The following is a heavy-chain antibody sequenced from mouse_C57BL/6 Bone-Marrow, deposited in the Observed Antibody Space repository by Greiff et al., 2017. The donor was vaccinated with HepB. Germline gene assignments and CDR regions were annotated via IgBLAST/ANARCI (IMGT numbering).Heavy chain of an antibody. CDR1: GYTFTEYT. Sequence: QVQLQQSGAELVKPGASVKLSCKASGYTFTEYTIHWVKQRSGQGLEWIGWFYPGSGSIKYNEKFKDKATLTADKSSSTVYMELSRLTSEDSAVYFCASHEEKGDDGYYEDWYFDVWGKGTTVTVSS. CDR2: FYPGSGSI. CDR3: ASHEEKGDDGYYEDWYFDV. V-gene: IGHV1-62-2*01. D-gene: IGHD2-3*01. J-gene: IGHJ1*03.